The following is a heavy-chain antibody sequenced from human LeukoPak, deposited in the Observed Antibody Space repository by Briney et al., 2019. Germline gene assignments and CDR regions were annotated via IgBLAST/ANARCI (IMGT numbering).Heavy chain of an antibody. D-gene: IGHD2-21*02. CDR2: ISSSSSYI. Sequence: KSGGSLRLSCAASGFTFSSYSMNWDRQAPGKGLEWVSSISSSSSYIYYADSVKGRFTISRDNAKNSLYLQMNSLRAEDTAVYYCAREAYCGGDCYSEDFDYWGQGTLVTVSS. V-gene: IGHV3-21*01. J-gene: IGHJ4*02. CDR1: GFTFSSYS. CDR3: AREAYCGGDCYSEDFDY.